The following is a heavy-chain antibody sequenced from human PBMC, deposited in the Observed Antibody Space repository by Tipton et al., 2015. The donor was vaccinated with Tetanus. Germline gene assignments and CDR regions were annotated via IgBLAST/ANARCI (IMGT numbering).Heavy chain of an antibody. V-gene: IGHV4-39*01. Sequence: TLSLTCTVSSASISSSDFSWGWIRQPPGRGPEWIGSVYYSGSTYYTPSLRSRVTISVDTSNNQISLKLSSVTAADTATYYCARHGSSYWYFALWGRGTLVTVSS. D-gene: IGHD2-2*01. J-gene: IGHJ2*01. CDR1: SASISSSDFS. CDR2: VYYSGST. CDR3: ARHGSSYWYFAL.